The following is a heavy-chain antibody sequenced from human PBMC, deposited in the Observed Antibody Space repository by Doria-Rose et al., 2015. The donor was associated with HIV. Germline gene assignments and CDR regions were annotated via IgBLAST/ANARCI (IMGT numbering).Heavy chain of an antibody. V-gene: IGHV2-26*01. CDR2: IFSDDEG. D-gene: IGHD6-13*01. CDR3: ARIKSSRWYHKYYFDF. CDR1: GVSLSSPGMG. J-gene: IGHJ4*02. Sequence: QESGPVPVKPTETLTLTCTVSGVSLSSPGMGVSWIRQPPGKALEWLANIFSDDEGSYKTSLKSRLTISRSTSKSQVVLTMTDMDPVDTATYYCARIKSSRWYHKYYFDFWGQGTLVIVSA.